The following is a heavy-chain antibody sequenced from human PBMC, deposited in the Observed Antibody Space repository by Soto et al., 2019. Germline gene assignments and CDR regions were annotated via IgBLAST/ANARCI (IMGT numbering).Heavy chain of an antibody. CDR2: ISWNSDSI. J-gene: IGHJ6*04. CDR1: GFTFDDYA. Sequence: PGWSLRLSCAASGFTFDDYAMHWVRQAPGKGLEWVSGISWNSDSIGYADSVKGRFTISRDNAKNSLYLQMNSLRAEDTALYYCAKKDVWGKGTTVTVSS. CDR3: AKKDV. V-gene: IGHV3-9*01.